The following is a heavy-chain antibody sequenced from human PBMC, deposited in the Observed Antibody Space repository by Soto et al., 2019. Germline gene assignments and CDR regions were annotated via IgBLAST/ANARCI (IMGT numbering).Heavy chain of an antibody. CDR2: ISYDGSNK. V-gene: IGHV3-30*18. D-gene: IGHD5-12*01. J-gene: IGHJ4*02. CDR3: AKDPRDGYPWVN. Sequence: QVQLVESGGGVVQPGRSLRLSCAASGFTFSSYGMHWVRQAPGKGLEWVAVISYDGSNKYYADSVKGRFTISRDNSKNTLYLQMNSLRAEDTAVYYCAKDPRDGYPWVNWGQGTLVTVSS. CDR1: GFTFSSYG.